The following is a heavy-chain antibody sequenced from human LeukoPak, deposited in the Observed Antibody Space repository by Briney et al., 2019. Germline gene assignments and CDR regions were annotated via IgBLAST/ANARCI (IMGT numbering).Heavy chain of an antibody. Sequence: SETLSLTCTVSGGSISSYYWSWIRQPAGKGLEWIGRIPTSGSTNYNPSLKSRVTMSVDTSNNQFSLKLSSVTAADTAVYYCARVSHYYDSSGYYYVRAFDIWGQGTMVTVSS. D-gene: IGHD3-22*01. CDR3: ARVSHYYDSSGYYYVRAFDI. CDR2: IPTSGST. J-gene: IGHJ3*02. CDR1: GGSISSYY. V-gene: IGHV4-4*07.